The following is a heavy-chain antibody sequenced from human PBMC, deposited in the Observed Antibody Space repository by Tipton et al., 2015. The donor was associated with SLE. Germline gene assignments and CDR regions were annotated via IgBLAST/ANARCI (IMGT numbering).Heavy chain of an antibody. V-gene: IGHV4-34*01. CDR2: INHSGST. Sequence: TLSLTCAVYGGSFSGYYWSWIRQPPGKGLEWIGEINHSGSTNYNPSLKSRVTISVDTSKNQFSLKLSSVTAADTAVYYCARDAHREYSGYDDIYYYCGMDVWGQGTTVTVSS. CDR3: ARDAHREYSGYDDIYYYCGMDV. D-gene: IGHD5-12*01. J-gene: IGHJ6*02. CDR1: GGSFSGYY.